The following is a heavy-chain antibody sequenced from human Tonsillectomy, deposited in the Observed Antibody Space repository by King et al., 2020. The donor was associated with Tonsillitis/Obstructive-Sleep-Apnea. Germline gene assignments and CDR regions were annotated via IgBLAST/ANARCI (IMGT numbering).Heavy chain of an antibody. D-gene: IGHD3-22*01. CDR1: GFTFDDYG. Sequence: EVQLVDSGGGVVRPGGSLRLSCAASGFTFDDYGMSWVRQAPGKGLEWVSAINWNGATTGYSDSVKGRFTISRDNDKRSLYLQMNSLRVDDTALYYWARIRGTGLLGGCDMWGKGSLVTVSS. J-gene: IGHJ1*01. CDR2: INWNGATT. V-gene: IGHV3-20*04. CDR3: ARIRGTGLLGGCDM.